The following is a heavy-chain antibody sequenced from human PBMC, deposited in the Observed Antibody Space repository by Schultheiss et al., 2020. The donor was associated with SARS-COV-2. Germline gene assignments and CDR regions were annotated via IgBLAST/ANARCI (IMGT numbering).Heavy chain of an antibody. J-gene: IGHJ4*02. D-gene: IGHD4-23*01. CDR3: ARDKGGGIYGGNGPSFDY. CDR1: GYTFTSYG. V-gene: IGHV1-18*01. Sequence: ASVKVSCKASGYTFTSYGISWVRQAPGQGLEWMGWISAYNGNTNYAQKLQGRVTMTTDTSTSTAYMELRSLRSDDTAVYYCARDKGGGIYGGNGPSFDYWGQGTLVTVSS. CDR2: ISAYNGNT.